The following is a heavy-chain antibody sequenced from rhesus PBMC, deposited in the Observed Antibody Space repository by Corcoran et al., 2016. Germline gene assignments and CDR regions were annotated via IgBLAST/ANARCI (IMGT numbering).Heavy chain of an antibody. CDR3: TRRPTWGFEFDF. J-gene: IGHJ4*01. CDR2: IYWDDYK. D-gene: IGHD7-45*01. V-gene: IGHV2-174*01. CDR1: GFSLTTSGMG. Sequence: QVTLKESGPALVKPTQTLTLTCTFSGFSLTTSGMGVGWVRQPPGKALEWLAFIYWDDYKRYSTSLKTRVTISKDTSKNQVVLTMTNMDPVDTATYYCTRRPTWGFEFDFWGQGVLVTVSS.